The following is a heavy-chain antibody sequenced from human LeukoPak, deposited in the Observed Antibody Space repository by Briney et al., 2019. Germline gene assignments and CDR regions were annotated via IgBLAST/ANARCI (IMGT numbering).Heavy chain of an antibody. Sequence: SETLSLTCTVSGGSVSNSSYYWGWIRQSPGKGLEWLGTISYGGVTYYNPSLTSRLIISMDTSKNRFSLRLNSVAAADTAVYPCTRDRTNMVVIPAAIGDYYYYYMDVWGTGTTVTVSS. CDR2: ISYGGVT. J-gene: IGHJ6*03. V-gene: IGHV4-39*07. CDR3: TRDRTNMVVIPAAIGDYYYYYMDV. CDR1: GGSVSNSSYY. D-gene: IGHD2-2*01.